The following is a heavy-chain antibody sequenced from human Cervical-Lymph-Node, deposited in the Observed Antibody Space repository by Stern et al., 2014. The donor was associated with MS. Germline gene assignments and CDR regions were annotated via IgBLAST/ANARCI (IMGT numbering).Heavy chain of an antibody. Sequence: QVQLVQSGAEVKKPGASVKVSCKTFGYSFTDYSIHWVRQAPGQRFEWMGWINAANGNTKYSPKFPGRVNFTTDPSANTAYMELANLILEDMCFYYCARGGPSVVDYWGQGTLVTVSS. CDR2: INAANGNT. V-gene: IGHV1-3*01. CDR1: GYSFTDYS. J-gene: IGHJ4*02. D-gene: IGHD5/OR15-5a*01. CDR3: ARGGPSVVDY.